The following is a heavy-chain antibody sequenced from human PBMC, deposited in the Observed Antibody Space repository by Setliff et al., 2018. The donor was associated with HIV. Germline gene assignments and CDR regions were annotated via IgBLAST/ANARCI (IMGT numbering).Heavy chain of an antibody. J-gene: IGHJ4*02. V-gene: IGHV4-34*01. CDR2: INHSGTT. Sequence: PSETLSLTCAVYGPSFSGYYWNWIRQFPGKSLEWIGEINHSGTTNYSPSLKSRLNISVDVSKNQFSLRLASLSAADTAAYFCAAKPMIRGRPFAFWGQATLVTVSS. D-gene: IGHD3-10*01. CDR1: GPSFSGYY. CDR3: AAKPMIRGRPFAF.